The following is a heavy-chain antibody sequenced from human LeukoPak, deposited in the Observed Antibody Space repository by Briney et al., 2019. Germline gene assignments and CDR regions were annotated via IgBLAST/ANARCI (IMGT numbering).Heavy chain of an antibody. Sequence: SETLSLTCTVSGGSISSTSYYWGWIRQPPGRGLEWIGDIYYSGASNYNPSLKSPVTISVDTSKNQFSLKLSSLTAADTAVYYCASGRRNGYLYWDYWGQGTLVTVSS. D-gene: IGHD5-24*01. V-gene: IGHV4-39*07. J-gene: IGHJ4*02. CDR3: ASGRRNGYLYWDY. CDR2: IYYSGAS. CDR1: GGSISSTSYY.